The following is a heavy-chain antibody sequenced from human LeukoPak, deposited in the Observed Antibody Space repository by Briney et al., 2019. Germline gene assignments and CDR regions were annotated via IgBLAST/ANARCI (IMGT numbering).Heavy chain of an antibody. Sequence: GGSLRLSCAASGFTFSSYDMIWVRQAPGKGLEWVSSISGSGGYTYYADSVKGRFTISRDNSKNTLYLQMNSLRAEDTAVYYCARNFLTGNDYWGQGTLVTVSS. CDR1: GFTFSSYD. CDR3: ARNFLTGNDY. V-gene: IGHV3-23*01. J-gene: IGHJ4*02. D-gene: IGHD3-9*01. CDR2: ISGSGGYT.